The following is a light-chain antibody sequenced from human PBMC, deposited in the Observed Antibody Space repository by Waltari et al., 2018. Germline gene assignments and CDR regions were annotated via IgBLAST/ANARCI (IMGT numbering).Light chain of an antibody. Sequence: DIVMTQSPDSLAVSLGERATIHCKSSPTVLYSSNNKNFLAWYQQKAGQPPKLLINWASTREFGVPDRFSGSGSGTDFTLTISSLQAEDVAVYYCQQYYRTPPTFGQGTKLEIK. J-gene: IGKJ2*01. CDR1: PTVLYSSNNKNF. V-gene: IGKV4-1*01. CDR2: WAS. CDR3: QQYYRTPPT.